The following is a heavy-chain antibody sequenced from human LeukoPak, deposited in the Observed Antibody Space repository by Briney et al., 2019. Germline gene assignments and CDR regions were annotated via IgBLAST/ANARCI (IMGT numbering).Heavy chain of an antibody. V-gene: IGHV3-7*01. Sequence: GGSLRLSCAASGFTFSSYWMSWVRQAPGKGLEWVANIKQDGSEKYYVDSVKGRFTISRDNAKNSLYLQMNSLRAEGTAVYYCASSTVTTSEYFQHWGQGTLVTVSS. J-gene: IGHJ1*01. CDR3: ASSTVTTSEYFQH. CDR1: GFTFSSYW. D-gene: IGHD4-17*01. CDR2: IKQDGSEK.